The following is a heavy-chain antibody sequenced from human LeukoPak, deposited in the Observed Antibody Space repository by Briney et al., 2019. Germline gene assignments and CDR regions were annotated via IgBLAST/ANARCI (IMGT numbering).Heavy chain of an antibody. J-gene: IGHJ6*03. CDR1: GFTFSSYA. V-gene: IGHV3-23*01. CDR2: ISGSGGST. CDR3: AKDRWDLSSSWYRYYYYMDV. D-gene: IGHD6-13*01. Sequence: GGSLRLSCAASGFTFSSYAMSWVRQAPGKGLEWVSAISGSGGSTYYADSVKGRFTISRDNSKNTLYLQMNSLRAEDTAVYYCAKDRWDLSSSWYRYYYYMDVWGKGTTVTVSS.